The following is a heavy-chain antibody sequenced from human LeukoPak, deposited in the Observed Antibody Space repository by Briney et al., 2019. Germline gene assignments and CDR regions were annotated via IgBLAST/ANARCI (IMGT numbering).Heavy chain of an antibody. CDR3: ATFYGSGRPIPYYYYMDV. V-gene: IGHV1-2*02. CDR1: GYTFTGYY. D-gene: IGHD3-10*01. Sequence: ASVKVSCKASGYTFTGYYMHWVRQAPGQGLEWMGWINPNSGGTNYAQKFQGRVTMTRDTSISTANMELSRLRSDDTAVYYCATFYGSGRPIPYYYYMDVWGKGTTVTVPS. CDR2: INPNSGGT. J-gene: IGHJ6*03.